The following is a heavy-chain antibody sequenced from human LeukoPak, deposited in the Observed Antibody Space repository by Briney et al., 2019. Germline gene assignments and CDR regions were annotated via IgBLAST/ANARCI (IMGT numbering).Heavy chain of an antibody. D-gene: IGHD6-13*01. CDR3: ARAMIVAAGTGAFDI. V-gene: IGHV3-23*01. Sequence: TGGSLRLSCAASGFIFNTYAMTWVRQSPGKGLEWVSAFSATDGSTQYADSLKGRFTISRDNSKNTLYLQMNNLRAEDTGLYYCARAMIVAAGTGAFDIWGQGTMVTVSS. J-gene: IGHJ3*02. CDR1: GFIFNTYA. CDR2: FSATDGST.